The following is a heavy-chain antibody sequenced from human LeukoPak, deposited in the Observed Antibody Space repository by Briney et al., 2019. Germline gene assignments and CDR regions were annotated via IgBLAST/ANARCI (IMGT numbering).Heavy chain of an antibody. D-gene: IGHD2-15*01. CDR2: IYSSGST. J-gene: IGHJ5*02. CDR1: GGSISSYY. CDR3: ARHPCIGGSCPNPSDP. V-gene: IGHV4-59*08. Sequence: SETLSLTCTVSGGSISSYYWSWIRQPPGKGLEWIGYIYSSGSTSYNPSFKSRVTVSVDTSKNQFSLKLSSVTAADTAVYHCARHPCIGGSCPNPSDPWGQGTLVTVSS.